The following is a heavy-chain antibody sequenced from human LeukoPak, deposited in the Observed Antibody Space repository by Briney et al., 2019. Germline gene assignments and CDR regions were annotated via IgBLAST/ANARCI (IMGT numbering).Heavy chain of an antibody. CDR3: ASRIWSGVDY. Sequence: GGSLRLSCAASGFSVIRNYMNWVRQAPGKGLEWVSVIYTNGTTYYADSVKGRFTISRDDSKNTLSLQMNSLRAEDTAVYYCASRIWSGVDYWGQGTLVTVSS. D-gene: IGHD3-10*01. V-gene: IGHV3-66*01. CDR1: GFSVIRNY. J-gene: IGHJ4*02. CDR2: IYTNGTT.